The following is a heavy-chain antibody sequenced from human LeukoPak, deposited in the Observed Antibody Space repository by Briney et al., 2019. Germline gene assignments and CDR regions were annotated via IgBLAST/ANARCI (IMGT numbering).Heavy chain of an antibody. J-gene: IGHJ4*02. V-gene: IGHV4-34*01. CDR2: INHSGST. CDR1: GGSFSGYY. D-gene: IGHD3-9*01. CDR3: ARGQVRYYDILTGRTAFDY. Sequence: SETLSLTCAVYGGSFSGYYWSWIRQPPGKGLEWIGEINHSGSTNYNPSLKSRVTISVDTSKNQFSLKLSSVTAADTAAYYCARGQVRYYDILTGRTAFDYWGQGTLVTVSS.